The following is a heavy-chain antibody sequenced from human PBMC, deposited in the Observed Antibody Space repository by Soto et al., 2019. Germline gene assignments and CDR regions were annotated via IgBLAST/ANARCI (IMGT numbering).Heavy chain of an antibody. CDR1: GFTVSSNY. CDR3: ARGSSGDDFWSGYSSHYGMDV. J-gene: IGHJ6*02. V-gene: IGHV3-53*01. CDR2: IYSGGST. D-gene: IGHD3-3*01. Sequence: PGGSLRLSCAASGFTVSSNYMSWVRQAPGKGLEWVSVIYSGGSTYYADSVKGRFTISRDNSKNTLYLQMNSLRAEDTAVYYCARGSSGDDFWSGYSSHYGMDVWGQGTTVTVSS.